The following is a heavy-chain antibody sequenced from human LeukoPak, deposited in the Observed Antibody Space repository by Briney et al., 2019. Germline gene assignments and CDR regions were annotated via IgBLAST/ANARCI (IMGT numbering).Heavy chain of an antibody. J-gene: IGHJ6*02. Sequence: RASVKVSCKASGGTFSSYAISWVRQAPGQGLEWMGRIIPIFGMANYAQRFQGRVTITADKSTSTAYMELSSLRSEDTAVYYCARDTATTVTTYYYYYGMDVWGQGTTVTVSS. V-gene: IGHV1-69*04. CDR2: IIPIFGMA. CDR1: GGTFSSYA. D-gene: IGHD4-11*01. CDR3: ARDTATTVTTYYYYYGMDV.